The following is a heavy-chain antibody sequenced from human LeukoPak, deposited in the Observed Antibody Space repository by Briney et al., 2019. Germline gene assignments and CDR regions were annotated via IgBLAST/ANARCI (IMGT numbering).Heavy chain of an antibody. CDR2: ISWDGGST. V-gene: IGHV3-43D*03. CDR3: AKDNLAAAGTFLYYGMDV. CDR1: GFTFDDYA. D-gene: IGHD6-13*01. Sequence: PGGSLRLSCAASGFTFDDYAMHWVRQAPGKGLEWVSLISWDGGSTYYADSVKGRFTISRDNSKNSLYLQMNSLRAEDTALYYCAKDNLAAAGTFLYYGMDVWGQGTTVTVSS. J-gene: IGHJ6*02.